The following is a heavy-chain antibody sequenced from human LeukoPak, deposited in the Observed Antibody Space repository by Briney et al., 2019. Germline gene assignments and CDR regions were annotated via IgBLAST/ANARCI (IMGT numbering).Heavy chain of an antibody. D-gene: IGHD1-7*01. J-gene: IGHJ6*03. CDR3: AKSSGTTWYYYMDV. CDR2: ISWNSCSI. Sequence: GRSLRLSCAASGFTFDDYAMHWVRQAPGKGLEWVSGISWNSCSIGYADSVKGRFTISRDNAKNSLYLQMNSLRAEDMALYYCAKSSGTTWYYYMDVWGKGTTVTVSS. V-gene: IGHV3-9*03. CDR1: GFTFDDYA.